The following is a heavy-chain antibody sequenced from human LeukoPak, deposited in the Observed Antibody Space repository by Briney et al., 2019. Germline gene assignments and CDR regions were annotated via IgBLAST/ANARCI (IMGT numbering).Heavy chain of an antibody. CDR1: GYSFTSYW. CDR2: IYPSDSDT. V-gene: IGHV5-51*01. D-gene: IGHD1-26*01. CDR3: ARGLSGSYYYY. Sequence: GESLKISCKGSGYSFTSYWIGWVRHMPGKGLEWMGIIYPSDSDTRYSPSFQGQVTMSADKSTSTAYLQWSSLKASDTAMYYCARGLSGSYYYYWGQGTLVTVSS. J-gene: IGHJ4*02.